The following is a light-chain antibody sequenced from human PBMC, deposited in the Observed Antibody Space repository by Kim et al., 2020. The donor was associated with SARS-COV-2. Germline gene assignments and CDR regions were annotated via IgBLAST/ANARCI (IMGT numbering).Light chain of an antibody. CDR1: SSKVGSNA. CDR3: AAWEYSLSGWV. J-gene: IGLJ3*02. Sequence: GERVAITGSSSSSKVGSNALNCCRQHPRTAPYLLIFSYKQRPPGLPVRFSGSDSVTSATPAISGRRSEDEADYDYAAWEYSLSGWVFGGGTQLTVL. CDR2: SYK. V-gene: IGLV1-44*01.